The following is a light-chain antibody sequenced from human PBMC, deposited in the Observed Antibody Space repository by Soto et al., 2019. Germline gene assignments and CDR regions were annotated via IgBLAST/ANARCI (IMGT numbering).Light chain of an antibody. CDR3: QQRNKWPPIFT. Sequence: EIVLTQSPATLSLSPGERDTLSCRASQSVDTYLAWYQQKPGQAPRLLIYDTSNRATGIPARFSGSGSGTDFTLTISSLEPEDFAVYYCQQRNKWPPIFTFGPGTRVDIK. CDR1: QSVDTY. CDR2: DTS. J-gene: IGKJ3*01. V-gene: IGKV3-11*01.